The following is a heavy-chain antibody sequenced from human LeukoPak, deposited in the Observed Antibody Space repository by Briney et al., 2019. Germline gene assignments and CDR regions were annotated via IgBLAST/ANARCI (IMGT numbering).Heavy chain of an antibody. J-gene: IGHJ4*02. CDR1: GGSISSYY. CDR3: AGSYAEVGATLFDY. CDR2: IYYSGST. Sequence: SETLSLTCTVSGGSISSYYWSWIRQPPGKGLEWIGYIYYSGSTNYNPSLKSRVTITVDTSKNQFSLKLSSVTAADTAVYYCAGSYAEVGATLFDYWGQGTLVTVSS. D-gene: IGHD1-26*01. V-gene: IGHV4-59*01.